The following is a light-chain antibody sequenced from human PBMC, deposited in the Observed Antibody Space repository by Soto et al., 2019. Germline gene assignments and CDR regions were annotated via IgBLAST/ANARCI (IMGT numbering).Light chain of an antibody. Sequence: DIVMTQSPDSLAVSLGERATINCKSSQSVLYSSNKKNYLAWYQQKPGQPPKLLIYWASTRGSGVPDRFSGSGSGADFTLTISSLQAEDVAVYYCQQYYTTLPITFGQGTRLEIK. CDR3: QQYYTTLPIT. V-gene: IGKV4-1*01. CDR1: QSVLYSSNKKNY. J-gene: IGKJ5*01. CDR2: WAS.